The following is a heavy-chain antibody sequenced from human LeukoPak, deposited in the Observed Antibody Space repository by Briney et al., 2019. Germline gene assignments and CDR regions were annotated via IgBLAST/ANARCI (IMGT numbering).Heavy chain of an antibody. Sequence: GGSLRLSCTTSGFAFDDFAMSWVRQPAGKGLEWVGFIRRRAYGGAAEYAASVKGRFIISRDDSKGIAYLQMNSLKTEDTAAYYCSRNGLVDFDYWGQGSRVIVSP. V-gene: IGHV3-49*04. CDR3: SRNGLVDFDY. CDR1: GFAFDDFA. CDR2: IRRRAYGGAA. J-gene: IGHJ4*02.